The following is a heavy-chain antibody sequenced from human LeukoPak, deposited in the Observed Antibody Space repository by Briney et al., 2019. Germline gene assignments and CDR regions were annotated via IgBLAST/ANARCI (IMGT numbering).Heavy chain of an antibody. CDR1: GYSISSGYY. Sequence: SETLSLTCTVSGYSISSGYYWGWIRQPPGKGLEWIGRIYHSGSTYYNPSLKSRVTISVDTSKNQFSLKLSSVTAADTAVYYCARVLIGLSQITGDYYFDYWGQGTLVTVSS. D-gene: IGHD7-27*01. J-gene: IGHJ4*02. CDR3: ARVLIGLSQITGDYYFDY. V-gene: IGHV4-38-2*02. CDR2: IYHSGST.